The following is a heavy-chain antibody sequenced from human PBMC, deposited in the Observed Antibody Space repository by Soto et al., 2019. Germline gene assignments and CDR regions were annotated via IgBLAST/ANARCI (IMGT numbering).Heavy chain of an antibody. Sequence: SETLSLTWTVSGGSIRGTTWWSCVRLPPGKGLEWIGDMSHSGSAHYNPSLTSRVTMSVDRSKNQISLILPSVTAADTAVYYCQLTRGGLFIMDVWGQGTTVTVSS. D-gene: IGHD7-27*01. V-gene: IGHV4-4*02. CDR1: GGSIRGTTW. J-gene: IGHJ6*02. CDR3: QLTRGGLFIMDV. CDR2: MSHSGSA.